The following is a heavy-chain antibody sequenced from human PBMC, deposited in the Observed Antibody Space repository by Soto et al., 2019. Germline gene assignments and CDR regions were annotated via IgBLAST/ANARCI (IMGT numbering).Heavy chain of an antibody. Sequence: GGSLRLSCAASGFTFSSYAMSWVRQAPGKGLEWVSAISGSGGSTYYADSVKGRFTISRDNSKNTLYLQMNSLRAEDTAVYYCAKDRGLVLRYYDFWSGHGPYFDYWGQGTLVTVSS. D-gene: IGHD3-3*01. J-gene: IGHJ4*02. CDR3: AKDRGLVLRYYDFWSGHGPYFDY. V-gene: IGHV3-23*01. CDR2: ISGSGGST. CDR1: GFTFSSYA.